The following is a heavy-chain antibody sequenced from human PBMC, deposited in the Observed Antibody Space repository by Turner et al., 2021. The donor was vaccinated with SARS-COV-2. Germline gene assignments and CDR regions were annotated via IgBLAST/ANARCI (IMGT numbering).Heavy chain of an antibody. V-gene: IGHV5-51*03. CDR3: ANRAHSGYHLRETNWSDP. J-gene: IGHJ5*02. D-gene: IGHD5-12*01. CDR2: IYPADSDT. CDR1: GLNLASYG. Sequence: EVQLVQSGAEVRKPGESLKISCKGSGLNLASYGIAWVRQVPGKGLEWMGIIYPADSDTQYSPSFEGHGTNSAYKSISTAYLQWSSLNASDTAMYYCANRAHSGYHLRETNWSDPWGQGTLVTVSS.